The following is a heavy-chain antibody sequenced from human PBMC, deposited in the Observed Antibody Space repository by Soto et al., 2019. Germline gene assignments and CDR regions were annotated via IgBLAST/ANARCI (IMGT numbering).Heavy chain of an antibody. CDR2: IYYSGST. J-gene: IGHJ4*02. V-gene: IGHV4-59*01. CDR1: GGSISSYY. Sequence: SETLSLTCTVSGGSISSYYWSWIRQPPGKGLEWIGYIYYSGSTNYNPSLKSRVTISVDTSKNQFSLKLSSVTAADTAVYYCARHSAYGYNYEVYYWGQGTLVIVCS. D-gene: IGHD5-12*01. CDR3: ARHSAYGYNYEVYY.